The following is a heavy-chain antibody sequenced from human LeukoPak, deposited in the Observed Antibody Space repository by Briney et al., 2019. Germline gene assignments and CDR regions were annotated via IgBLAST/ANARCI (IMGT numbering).Heavy chain of an antibody. V-gene: IGHV3-30*03. CDR3: TTDRLSIAARFDY. CDR2: ISYDGSNK. Sequence: GGSLRLSCAASGFTFSSYGMHWVRQAPGKGLEWVAVISYDGSNKYYADSVKGRFTISRDNSKNTLYLQMNSLKTEDTAVYYCTTDRLSIAARFDYWGQGTLVTVSS. J-gene: IGHJ4*02. D-gene: IGHD6-6*01. CDR1: GFTFSSYG.